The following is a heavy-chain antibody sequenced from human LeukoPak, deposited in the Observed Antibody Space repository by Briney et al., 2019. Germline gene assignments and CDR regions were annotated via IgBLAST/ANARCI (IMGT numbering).Heavy chain of an antibody. CDR1: GFTFSSYG. J-gene: IGHJ6*04. V-gene: IGHV3-30*18. CDR2: ISYDGSNK. Sequence: GGSLRLSCAASGFTFSSYGMHWVRQAPGKGLEWVAVISYDGSNKYYADSVKGRFTISRDNSKNTLYLQMNSLRAEDTAVYYCAKDLRGSDRYFGMDVWGKGTTVTVSS. CDR3: AKDLRGSDRYFGMDV. D-gene: IGHD6-19*01.